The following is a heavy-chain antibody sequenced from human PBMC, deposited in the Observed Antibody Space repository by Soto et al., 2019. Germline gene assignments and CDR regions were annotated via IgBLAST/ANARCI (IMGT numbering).Heavy chain of an antibody. D-gene: IGHD6-25*01. CDR1: GYTFPTYG. CDR2: IGADNSDT. J-gene: IGHJ5*02. V-gene: IGHV1-18*04. CDR3: AREWRAAEGFDP. Sequence: QVQLVQSGPEVKKPGGSVKVSCKASGYTFPTYGFSWVRQAPGQGLEWVGWIGADNSDTTYAQKFQGRVTMTIDTSTTTSYMELRSLTTDDTAVYFCAREWRAAEGFDPWGQGTLDTVSS.